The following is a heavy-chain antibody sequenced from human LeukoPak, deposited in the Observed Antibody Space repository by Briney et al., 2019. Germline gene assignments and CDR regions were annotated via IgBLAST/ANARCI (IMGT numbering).Heavy chain of an antibody. D-gene: IGHD6-13*01. CDR3: ARDSGHDSSSWYYFDY. J-gene: IGHJ4*02. V-gene: IGHV6-1*01. CDR2: TYYKSKWYN. CDR1: GDSVSSNSVI. Sequence: SQTLSLTCDISGDSVSSNSVIWNWIRQSPSRGLEWLGRTYYKSKWYNDYATSVQSRITINSDTSRNQFSLQLNSVTPEDTAVYYCARDSGHDSSSWYYFDYWGQGTLVTVSS.